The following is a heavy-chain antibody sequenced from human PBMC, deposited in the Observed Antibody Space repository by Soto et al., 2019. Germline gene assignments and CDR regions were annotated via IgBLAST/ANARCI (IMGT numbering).Heavy chain of an antibody. V-gene: IGHV4-59*12. CDR2: VNHSGST. CDR3: ARGRRGGTTSWFDP. J-gene: IGHJ5*02. D-gene: IGHD2-15*01. CDR1: GGSISNFY. Sequence: SETLSLTCTVSGGSISNFYWSWIRQPPGKGLEWIGYVNHSGSTNYNPSLKSRVTISVDTSKNQFSLKLSSVTAADTAVYYCARGRRGGTTSWFDPWGQGTLVTVSS.